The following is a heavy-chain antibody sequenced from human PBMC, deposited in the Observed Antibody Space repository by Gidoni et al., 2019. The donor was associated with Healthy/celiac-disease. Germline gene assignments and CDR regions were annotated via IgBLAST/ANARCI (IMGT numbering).Heavy chain of an antibody. D-gene: IGHD3-22*01. V-gene: IGHV3-23*01. Sequence: EVQLLASGGGLVQPGGSLRLSCAASGSPFSSYAMRWVRQAPGKGLGWVSAISGSGGSTYYADSGKGRFTISRDNSKNTLYLQMNSLRAEDTAVYYCAKVGMYYYDSSGYYYWGQGTLVTVSS. CDR3: AKVGMYYYDSSGYYY. CDR1: GSPFSSYA. J-gene: IGHJ4*02. CDR2: ISGSGGST.